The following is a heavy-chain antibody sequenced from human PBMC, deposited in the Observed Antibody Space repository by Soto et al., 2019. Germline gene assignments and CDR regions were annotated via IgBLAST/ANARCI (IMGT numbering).Heavy chain of an antibody. CDR2: ISGSGGST. J-gene: IGHJ6*03. CDR3: AKGDMSRHYYYYYMDV. CDR1: ECKCGGYG. Sequence: PGRSIRLSWRAAECKCGGYGGSWVRKKTGKGLEWVSAISGSGGSTYYADSVKGRFTVSRDNSKNTLYLQMNSLRAEDTAVYYCAKGDMSRHYYYYYMDVWGKGTTGSVSS. V-gene: IGHV3-23*01.